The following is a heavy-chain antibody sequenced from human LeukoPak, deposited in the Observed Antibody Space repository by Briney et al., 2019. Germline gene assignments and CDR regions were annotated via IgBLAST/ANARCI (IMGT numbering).Heavy chain of an antibody. D-gene: IGHD3-10*01. J-gene: IGHJ4*02. Sequence: SETLSLTCTISGGSISSYYWSWIRQPAGKGLEWIGRMHTSGSTNYNPSLKSRVTMSGDTSKNQFSLKLTSVTAADTAVYYCAREKYYYGSGSYPFDYWGQGTLVTVSS. CDR2: MHTSGST. CDR1: GGSISSYY. CDR3: AREKYYYGSGSYPFDY. V-gene: IGHV4-4*07.